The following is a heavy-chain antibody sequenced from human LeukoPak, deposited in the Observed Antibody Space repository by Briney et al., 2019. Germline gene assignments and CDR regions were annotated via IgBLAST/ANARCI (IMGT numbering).Heavy chain of an antibody. J-gene: IGHJ4*02. CDR2: IYYSGST. V-gene: IGHV4-59*01. Sequence: SETLSLTCTVSGGSISSYYWSWIRQPPGKGLEWIGYIYYSGSTNYNPSLKSRVTISVDTSKNQFSLKLSSVTAADTAVYYCARVDTAMAIDYWGQGTLVTVSS. CDR1: GGSISSYY. D-gene: IGHD5-18*01. CDR3: ARVDTAMAIDY.